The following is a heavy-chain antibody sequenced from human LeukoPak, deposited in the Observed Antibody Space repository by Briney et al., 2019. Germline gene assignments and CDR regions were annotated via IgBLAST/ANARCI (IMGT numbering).Heavy chain of an antibody. D-gene: IGHD5-18*01. Sequence: GASVKVSCKASGGTFSSYAISWVRQAPGQGLEWMGGIIPIFGTANYAQKFQGRVTITADESTSTAYMELSSLRSEDTAVYYCARTPYSYGRDGPYQNFDYWGQGTLVTVSS. J-gene: IGHJ4*02. CDR2: IIPIFGTA. CDR3: ARTPYSYGRDGPYQNFDY. CDR1: GGTFSSYA. V-gene: IGHV1-69*13.